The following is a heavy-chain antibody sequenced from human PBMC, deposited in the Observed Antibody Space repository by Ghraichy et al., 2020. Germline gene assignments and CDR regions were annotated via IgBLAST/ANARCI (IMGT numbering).Heavy chain of an antibody. J-gene: IGHJ4*02. CDR3: AKADGYSYGYGVYFDY. V-gene: IGHV3-23*01. Sequence: GGSLRLSCAASGFTFSTFAMSWVRQAPGKGLEWVTAISGSGSSTFYADSVEGRFTISRDNSKNTLYLQMSSLRAEDTAIYYCAKADGYSYGYGVYFDYWGQGTLVTVSS. D-gene: IGHD5-18*01. CDR1: GFTFSTFA. CDR2: ISGSGSST.